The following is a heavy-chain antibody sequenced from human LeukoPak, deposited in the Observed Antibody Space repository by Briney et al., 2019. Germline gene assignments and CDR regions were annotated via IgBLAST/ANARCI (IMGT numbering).Heavy chain of an antibody. J-gene: IGHJ4*02. D-gene: IGHD3-3*01. V-gene: IGHV4-4*07. CDR2: IYTSGST. CDR1: GGSISSYY. Sequence: NPSETLSLTCTVSGGSISSYYWSWIRQPAGKGLEWIGRIYTSGSTNYNPSIKSRVTISVDTSKNQFSLKLSSVTAADTAVYYCARQRFLEWYFDYWGQGTLVTVSS. CDR3: ARQRFLEWYFDY.